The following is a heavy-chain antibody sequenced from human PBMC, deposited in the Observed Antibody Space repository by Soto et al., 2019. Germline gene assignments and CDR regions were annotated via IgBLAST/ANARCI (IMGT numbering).Heavy chain of an antibody. CDR3: AKNLIGGRLQSTFDL. D-gene: IGHD3-22*01. V-gene: IGHV3-23*01. J-gene: IGHJ4*02. CDR2: LSDSVGTT. Sequence: PGGSLRLSCAVSGFSFGTYTVNWVRQAPGMGLEWVSGLSDSVGTTHYAYSVKGRFAISRDKSKNTLYLQMNNLRAEDTAVYYCAKNLIGGRLQSTFDLWGQGTQVTVSS. CDR1: GFSFGTYT.